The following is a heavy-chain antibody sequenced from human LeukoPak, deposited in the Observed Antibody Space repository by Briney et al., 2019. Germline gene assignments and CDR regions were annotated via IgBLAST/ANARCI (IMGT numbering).Heavy chain of an antibody. CDR1: GFTFDDYA. V-gene: IGHV3-9*01. CDR2: ISWNSGSI. D-gene: IGHD3-22*01. J-gene: IGHJ4*02. CDR3: AKDRYSSGYYYLDY. Sequence: GRSLRLSCAASGFTFDDYAMHWVRQAPGKGLEWVSGISWNSGSIGYADSVKGRFTISRDNAKNSPYLQMNSLRAEDTALYYCAKDRYSSGYYYLDYWGQGTLVTVSS.